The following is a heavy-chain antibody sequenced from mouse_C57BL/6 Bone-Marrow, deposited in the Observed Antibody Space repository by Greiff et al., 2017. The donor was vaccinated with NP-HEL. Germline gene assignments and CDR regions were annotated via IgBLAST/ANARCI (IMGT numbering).Heavy chain of an antibody. J-gene: IGHJ2*01. V-gene: IGHV1-50*01. D-gene: IGHD1-1*01. CDR1: GYTFTSYW. CDR3: ARLTTVVFDY. CDR2: IDPSDSYT. Sequence: QVQLKQPGAELVKPGASVKLSCKASGYTFTSYWMQWVKQRPGQGLEWIGEIDPSDSYTNYNQKFKGKATLTVDTSSSTAYMQLSSLTSEDSAVYYCARLTTVVFDYWGQGTTLTVSS.